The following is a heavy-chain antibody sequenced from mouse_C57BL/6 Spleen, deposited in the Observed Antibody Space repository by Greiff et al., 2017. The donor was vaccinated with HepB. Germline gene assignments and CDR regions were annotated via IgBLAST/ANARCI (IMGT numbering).Heavy chain of an antibody. CDR2: ISSGGSYT. CDR1: GFTFSSYG. J-gene: IGHJ3*01. V-gene: IGHV5-6*01. Sequence: EVHLVESGGDLVKPGGSLKLSCAASGFTFSSYGMSWVRQTPDKRLEWVATISSGGSYTYYPDSVKGRFTISRDNAKNTLYLQMSSLKSEDTAMYYCARQGSGDYDGFAYWGQGTLVTVSA. D-gene: IGHD2-4*01. CDR3: ARQGSGDYDGFAY.